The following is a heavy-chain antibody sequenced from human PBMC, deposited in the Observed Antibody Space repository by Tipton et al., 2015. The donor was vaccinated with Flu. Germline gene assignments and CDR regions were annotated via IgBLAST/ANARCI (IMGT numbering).Heavy chain of an antibody. D-gene: IGHD2-15*01. J-gene: IGHJ3*01. CDR3: ARTRDKYMCGSGGNDAFDV. CDR2: IYYSGST. Sequence: TLSLTCTVSGGSINSYNYYWGWIRQPPGKGLECIGNIYYSGSTYYNPSLKSRVTISLDTSKIQFSLNLTSVTAADTAVYFCARTRDKYMCGSGGNDAFDVWGESAMVT. CDR1: GGSINSYNYY. V-gene: IGHV4-39*07.